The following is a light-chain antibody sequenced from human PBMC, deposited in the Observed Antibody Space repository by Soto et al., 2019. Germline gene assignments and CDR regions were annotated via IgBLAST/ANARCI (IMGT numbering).Light chain of an antibody. Sequence: EIILTQSPGTLSLSPGERATLSCGASQSVISSSLAWYQQKPGQAPRLLIYGASNRATGIPDRFSGSGSGTDFTLTISRLEPEDLAVYYCQQYGSSPRTFGQGTKVDIK. V-gene: IGKV3-20*01. CDR1: QSVISSS. CDR2: GAS. J-gene: IGKJ1*01. CDR3: QQYGSSPRT.